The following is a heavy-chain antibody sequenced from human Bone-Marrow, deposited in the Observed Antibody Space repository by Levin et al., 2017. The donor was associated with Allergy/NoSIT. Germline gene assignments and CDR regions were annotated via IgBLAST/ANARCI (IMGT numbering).Heavy chain of an antibody. D-gene: IGHD3-10*01. CDR1: GFNFNDHY. Sequence: GESLKISCAASGFNFNDHYMNWIRQSPGKGLEWVSSISTSGYIIYYADSVKGRFTISRDNAKNSLYLQMSSLRVEDTALYYCARDRMLRGGTYGLDVWGHGTMVTVSS. CDR2: ISTSGYII. V-gene: IGHV3-11*01. J-gene: IGHJ3*01. CDR3: ARDRMLRGGTYGLDV.